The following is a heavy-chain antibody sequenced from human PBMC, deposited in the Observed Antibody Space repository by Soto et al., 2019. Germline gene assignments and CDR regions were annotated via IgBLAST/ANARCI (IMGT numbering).Heavy chain of an antibody. D-gene: IGHD2-15*01. Sequence: EVQLLESGGGLVQPGGSLRLSCAASGFTFSSYAMSWVRQAPGKGLEWVSAISGSGGSTYYADSVKGRFTISRDNSKNTLYLQMNSLRAEDTAVYYCAKGIGYCSGGSCYNWFDPWGQGTLVTVSS. CDR1: GFTFSSYA. J-gene: IGHJ5*02. CDR2: ISGSGGST. CDR3: AKGIGYCSGGSCYNWFDP. V-gene: IGHV3-23*01.